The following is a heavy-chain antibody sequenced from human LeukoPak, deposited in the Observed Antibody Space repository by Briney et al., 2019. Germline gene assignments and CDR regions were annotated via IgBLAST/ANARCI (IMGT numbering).Heavy chain of an antibody. V-gene: IGHV3-48*01. CDR2: ITSSSSTM. CDR1: GFTFSSYG. J-gene: IGHJ4*02. D-gene: IGHD6-19*01. CDR3: ARDVKSYTSGASYFDY. Sequence: GGSLRLSCAASGFTFSSYGMTWVRQAPGQGLEWVSYITSSSSTMFYAGSVRGRFTISRDNAKNSLYLQMNSLRAEDTAVYYCARDVKSYTSGASYFDYWGQGTLVTVSS.